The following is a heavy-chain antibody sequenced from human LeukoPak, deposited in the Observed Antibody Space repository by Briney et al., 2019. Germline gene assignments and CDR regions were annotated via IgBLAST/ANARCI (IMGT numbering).Heavy chain of an antibody. CDR1: GFTFRSYT. CDR3: ARGSEGYCSGGGCYYGMDV. D-gene: IGHD2-15*01. V-gene: IGHV3-21*05. CDR2: ISSSSSYI. Sequence: RGSLRLSCAASGFTFRSYTMNWVRQAPGKGLGWVSYISSSSSYIYYADSVKGRFIISRDNDENSLYLQMNSLGAEDTAVYYCARGSEGYCSGGGCYYGMDVWGQGTTVTVSS. J-gene: IGHJ6*01.